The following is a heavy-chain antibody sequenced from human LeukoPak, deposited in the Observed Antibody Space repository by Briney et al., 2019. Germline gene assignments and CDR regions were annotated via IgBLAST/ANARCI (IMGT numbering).Heavy chain of an antibody. V-gene: IGHV3-30-3*01. Sequence: PGGSLRLSCAASGFIFSNYAMHWVRQAPGKGLKWWEVISYDGSNKYYADSVKGRFTISRDNSKNTLFLQMNSLRTEDTAVYYCARDLDSSSWYILWFDPWGQGTLVTVSS. D-gene: IGHD6-13*01. CDR1: GFIFSNYA. CDR2: ISYDGSNK. CDR3: ARDLDSSSWYILWFDP. J-gene: IGHJ5*02.